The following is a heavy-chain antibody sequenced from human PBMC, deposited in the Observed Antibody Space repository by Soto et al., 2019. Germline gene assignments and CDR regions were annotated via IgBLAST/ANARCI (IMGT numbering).Heavy chain of an antibody. CDR2: ISAYNGNK. J-gene: IGHJ4*02. V-gene: IGHV1-18*01. Sequence: ASVKVSCKAYGYVFSGYGINWVRQAPGQGLEWMGWISAYNGNKNHAQKFQGRVTMTTDTSTSTAYLEVRSLRSDDTAVYYCARDLDGSGSYFTDFWGQGSLVTVSS. CDR3: ARDLDGSGSYFTDF. D-gene: IGHD3-10*01. CDR1: GYVFSGYG.